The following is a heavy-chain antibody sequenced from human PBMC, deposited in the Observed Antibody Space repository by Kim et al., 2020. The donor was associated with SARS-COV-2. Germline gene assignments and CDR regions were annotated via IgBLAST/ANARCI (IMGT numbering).Heavy chain of an antibody. D-gene: IGHD3-16*01. Sequence: KGNTKHAQKLQGRVTMSTDTSTTTAYMELRSLRSDDTAVYYCARDGGLPDYWGQGTLVTVSS. CDR2: KGNT. J-gene: IGHJ4*02. CDR3: ARDGGLPDY. V-gene: IGHV1-18*01.